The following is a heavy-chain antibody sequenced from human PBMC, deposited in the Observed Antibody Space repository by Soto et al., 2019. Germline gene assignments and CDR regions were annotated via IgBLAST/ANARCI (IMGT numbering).Heavy chain of an antibody. CDR3: ARDPAGGSGHYYLFDY. Sequence: QVQLVESGGGVVQPGRSLRLSCAASGLTFSTFAMHWVRQAPGKGLDWVAVISYDGSNKYYADSVKGRFTISRDNSKNTLYLQMNSLTSDDTAVYYCARDPAGGSGHYYLFDYWGQGTLVTVSS. V-gene: IGHV3-30-3*01. CDR2: ISYDGSNK. CDR1: GLTFSTFA. J-gene: IGHJ4*02. D-gene: IGHD3-22*01.